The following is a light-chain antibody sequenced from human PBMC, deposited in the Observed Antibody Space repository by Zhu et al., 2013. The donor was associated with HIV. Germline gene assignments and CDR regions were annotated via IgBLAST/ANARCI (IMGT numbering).Light chain of an antibody. CDR1: QNIRTW. V-gene: IGKV1-9*01. CDR2: AAS. J-gene: IGKJ3*01. Sequence: LTQSPATLSLSPGERATLSCRASQNIRTWLAWYQQKAGKAPQLLFYAASTHHSGVPSRFSARGSGTEFTLTITSLQPQDFATYYCHHVNDNPAFGPGTKVDVK. CDR3: HHVNDNPA.